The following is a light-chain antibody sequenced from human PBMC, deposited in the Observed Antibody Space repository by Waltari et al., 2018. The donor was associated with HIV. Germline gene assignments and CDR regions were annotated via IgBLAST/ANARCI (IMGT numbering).Light chain of an antibody. V-gene: IGLV2-14*01. CDR3: SSYTISSTYV. J-gene: IGLJ1*01. Sequence: QSALTQPSSGSGSLGQSLTISCPGTSSDVGGYNYVLWYQPHPGKAPKVMIYEVSNRPSGVSNRFSGSKSGNTASLTISGLQAEDEADYYCSSYTISSTYVFGTGTKVTVL. CDR1: SSDVGGYNY. CDR2: EVS.